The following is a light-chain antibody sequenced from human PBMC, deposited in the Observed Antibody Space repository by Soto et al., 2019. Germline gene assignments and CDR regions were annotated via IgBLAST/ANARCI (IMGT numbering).Light chain of an antibody. CDR2: DNS. J-gene: IGLJ1*01. CDR1: SSNIGAGYD. Sequence: QSVLTQPPSVSGAPGQRVTISCTGSSSNIGAGYDVHWYQHLPGRAPKLLIYDNSHRPSGVPDRFSGSKSVTSASLTITGLLAEDEADYFCQSYDSSLNIYVFGTGTQLTVL. CDR3: QSYDSSLNIYV. V-gene: IGLV1-40*01.